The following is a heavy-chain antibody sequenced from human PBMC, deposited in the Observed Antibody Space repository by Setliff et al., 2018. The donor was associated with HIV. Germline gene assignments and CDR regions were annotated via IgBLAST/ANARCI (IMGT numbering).Heavy chain of an antibody. Sequence: GASVKVSCKASGYSFSGHFMVWVRQAPGHGLEWMGWINPESGGTSYAQKFQGRVTMTTDTSITTAFMELYNLTPDDTAVYYCTRGGRVPGHWYFDLRGRGALVTVSS. CDR1: GYSFSGHF. CDR3: TRGGRVPGHWYFDL. CDR2: INPESGGT. J-gene: IGHJ2*01. D-gene: IGHD1-1*01. V-gene: IGHV1-2*02.